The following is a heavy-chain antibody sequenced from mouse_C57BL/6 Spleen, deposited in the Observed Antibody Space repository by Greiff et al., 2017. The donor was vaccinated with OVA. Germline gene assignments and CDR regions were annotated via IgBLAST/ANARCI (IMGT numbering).Heavy chain of an antibody. CDR1: GFTFSDYG. J-gene: IGHJ4*01. CDR2: ISSGSSTI. V-gene: IGHV5-17*01. D-gene: IGHD1-1*01. Sequence: EVQGVESGGGLVKPGGSLKLSCAASGFTFSDYGMHWVRQAPEKGLEWVAYISSGSSTIYYADTVKGRFTISRDNAKNTLFLQMTSLRSEDTAMYYCARTITTVVYYYAMDYWGQGTSVTVSS. CDR3: ARTITTVVYYYAMDY.